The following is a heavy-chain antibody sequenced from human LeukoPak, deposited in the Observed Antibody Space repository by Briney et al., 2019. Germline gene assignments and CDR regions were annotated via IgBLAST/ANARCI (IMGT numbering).Heavy chain of an antibody. CDR2: ISDNGDST. Sequence: GGSLRLSCAASGFTFSSYVMNWVRQARGKGGEWVSAISDNGDSTHYADSVKGRLSFSRDNSKNTLYLQMNSLRHEDTAVYYCAKGTSGWYNFDYWGQGTLVTVSS. D-gene: IGHD6-19*01. CDR1: GFTFSSYV. V-gene: IGHV3-23*01. CDR3: AKGTSGWYNFDY. J-gene: IGHJ4*02.